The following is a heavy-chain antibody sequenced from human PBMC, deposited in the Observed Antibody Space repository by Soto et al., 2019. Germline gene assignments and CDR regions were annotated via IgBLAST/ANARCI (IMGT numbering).Heavy chain of an antibody. V-gene: IGHV4-59*08. CDR3: ARHRMYDDILTGSGWFDP. J-gene: IGHJ5*02. D-gene: IGHD3-9*01. Sequence: SETLSLTCTVSGGSISSYYWSWIRQPPGKGLEWIGYIYYSGSTNYNPSLKSRVTISVDTSKNQFSLKLSSVTAAYTAVYYCARHRMYDDILTGSGWFDPGGQGTLVTVSS. CDR1: GGSISSYY. CDR2: IYYSGST.